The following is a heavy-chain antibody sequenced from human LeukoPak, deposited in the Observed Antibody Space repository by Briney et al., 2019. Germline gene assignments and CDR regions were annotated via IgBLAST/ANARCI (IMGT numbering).Heavy chain of an antibody. CDR1: GGSIGSSSYY. CDR2: IYYSGST. V-gene: IGHV4-39*07. CDR3: DYGELTGFDY. J-gene: IGHJ4*02. D-gene: IGHD3-10*01. Sequence: SETLSLTCTVSGGSIGSSSYYWGWIRRPPGKGLEWIGSIYYSGSTYYNPSLKSRVTISVDTSKNQFSLKLSSVTAADTAVYYCDYGELTGFDYWGQGTLVTVSS.